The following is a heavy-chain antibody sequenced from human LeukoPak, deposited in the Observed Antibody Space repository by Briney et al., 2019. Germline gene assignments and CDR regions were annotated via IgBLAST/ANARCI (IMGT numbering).Heavy chain of an antibody. J-gene: IGHJ6*02. D-gene: IGHD3-3*01. CDR2: ISSRGTTI. CDR1: RFPLCGYQ. V-gene: IGHV3-48*03. CDR3: ARIRSGPQIDV. Sequence: GGSESLLCSVSRFPLCGYQAHGARQAPGKGLEWVSYISSRGTTIYYVGSVKGRFTISRDNAKNSLYLQMNSLRAEDTPLYYWARIRSGPQIDVWGQGTTVTVSS.